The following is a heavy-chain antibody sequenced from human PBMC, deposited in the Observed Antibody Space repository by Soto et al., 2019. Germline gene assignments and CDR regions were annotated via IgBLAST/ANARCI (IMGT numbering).Heavy chain of an antibody. CDR2: IHNNGGT. Sequence: QVQLQESGPGLVKPSQTLSLTCTISGGSISSGGYYWSWIRQHPGKGLEWIGYIHNNGGTYYNPSLMSRVTISLDTSKTQFSLNPYSVTAADTAVYYCAREGAGSYWFDPCGQGILVTVSS. V-gene: IGHV4-31*03. CDR3: AREGAGSYWFDP. J-gene: IGHJ5*02. CDR1: GGSISSGGYY.